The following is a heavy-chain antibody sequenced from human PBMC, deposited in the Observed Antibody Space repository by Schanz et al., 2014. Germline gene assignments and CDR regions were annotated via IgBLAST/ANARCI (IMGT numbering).Heavy chain of an antibody. CDR1: GLIFSNYV. Sequence: VQLVESGGGLVKPGGSLKLSCAASGLIFSNYVMSWVRQDPGKGLVWVARINSVGSNTDYADSVTGRFTISRDNAKNTLYLQMNSLRAEDTAVYYCAKTPREYCNYDNCPNWFDSWGQGTLVTASS. CDR2: INSVGSNT. J-gene: IGHJ5*01. D-gene: IGHD2-15*01. CDR3: AKTPREYCNYDNCPNWFDS. V-gene: IGHV3-74*02.